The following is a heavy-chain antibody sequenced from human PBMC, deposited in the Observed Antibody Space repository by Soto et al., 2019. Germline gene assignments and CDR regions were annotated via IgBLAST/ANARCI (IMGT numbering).Heavy chain of an antibody. J-gene: IGHJ4*02. CDR3: AGGGFGVARDY. Sequence: SETLSLTCTVSGGSIGTYYWSWIRQPPGKGLEWIGYIYYRGNTDYNPSLKSRVTISLDTPKNQFSLKLSSVTAADTAVYYCAGGGFGVARDYWGQGTLVTVSS. D-gene: IGHD3-3*01. CDR1: GGSIGTYY. V-gene: IGHV4-59*12. CDR2: IYYRGNT.